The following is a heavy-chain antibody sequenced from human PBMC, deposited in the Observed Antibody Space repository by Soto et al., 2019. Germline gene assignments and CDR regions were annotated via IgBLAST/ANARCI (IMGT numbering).Heavy chain of an antibody. CDR1: GGSLSSYY. V-gene: IGHV4-59*01. J-gene: IGHJ5*02. D-gene: IGHD3-22*01. CDR2: VYSSGTT. Sequence: SETLSLTCTVSGGSLSSYYWSWIRQPPGKGLEWIGYVYSSGTTNYNPSLKSRVTISVDTSKNQFSLKLSSVTAADTAVYYCARDGRHYYSSGYTYNDNWFDPWGQGTLVTVSS. CDR3: ARDGRHYYSSGYTYNDNWFDP.